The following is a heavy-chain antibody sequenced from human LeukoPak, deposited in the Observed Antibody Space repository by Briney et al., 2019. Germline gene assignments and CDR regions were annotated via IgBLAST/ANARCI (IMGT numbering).Heavy chain of an antibody. CDR3: AKVPNIAAAGTSYHYGMDV. V-gene: IGHV3-23*01. CDR1: GFTFSSYA. D-gene: IGHD6-13*01. J-gene: IGHJ6*02. Sequence: GGSLRLSCAASGFTFSSYAMSWVRQAPGKGLEWVSAISGSGGSTYYADSVKGRFTISRDNSKNRLYLQMNSLRAEDTAVYYCAKVPNIAAAGTSYHYGMDVWGQGTTVTVSS. CDR2: ISGSGGST.